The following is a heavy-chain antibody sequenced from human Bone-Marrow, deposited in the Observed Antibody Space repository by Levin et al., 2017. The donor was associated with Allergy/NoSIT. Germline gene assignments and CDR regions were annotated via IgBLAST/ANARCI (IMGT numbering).Heavy chain of an antibody. CDR1: GYTFTSYD. Sequence: VASVKVSCKASGYTFTSYDINWVRQATGQGLEWMGWMNPNSGNTGYAQKFQGRVTMTRNTSISTAYMELSSLRSEDTAVYYCARGSPRRPLWFYYYYYYGMDVWGQGTTVTVSS. CDR3: ARGSPRRPLWFYYYYYYGMDV. V-gene: IGHV1-8*01. D-gene: IGHD3-10*01. CDR2: MNPNSGNT. J-gene: IGHJ6*02.